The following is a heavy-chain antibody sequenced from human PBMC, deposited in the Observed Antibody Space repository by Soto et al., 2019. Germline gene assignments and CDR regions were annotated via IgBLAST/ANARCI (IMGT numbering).Heavy chain of an antibody. V-gene: IGHV3-30*03. CDR1: GFTFSSYG. CDR2: ISYDGTNK. Sequence: QVQLVESGGGVVQPGRSLRLSCAASGFTFSSYGMHWVRQAPGKGLEWVAVISYDGTNKYYADSVKGRFTISRDNSKNTLYLQMNSLRAEDTAVYYCAGGYGLTYFDYWGQGTLVTLSS. J-gene: IGHJ4*02. D-gene: IGHD1-1*01. CDR3: AGGYGLTYFDY.